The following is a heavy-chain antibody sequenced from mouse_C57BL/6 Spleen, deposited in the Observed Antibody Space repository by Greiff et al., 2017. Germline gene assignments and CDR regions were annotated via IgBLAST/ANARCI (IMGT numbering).Heavy chain of an antibody. Sequence: EVQLVESGGGLVKPGGSLKLSCAASGFTFSSYTMSWVRQTPEKRLEWVATISGGGGNTYYPDSVKGRFTISRDNAKNTLYLQMSSLRSEDTALYYCARFITTVVAYYYSMDYWGQGTSVTVSS. V-gene: IGHV5-9*01. D-gene: IGHD1-1*01. CDR2: ISGGGGNT. J-gene: IGHJ4*01. CDR1: GFTFSSYT. CDR3: ARFITTVVAYYYSMDY.